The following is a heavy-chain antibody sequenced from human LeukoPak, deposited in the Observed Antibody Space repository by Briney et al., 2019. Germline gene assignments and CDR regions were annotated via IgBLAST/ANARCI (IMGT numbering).Heavy chain of an antibody. V-gene: IGHV3-30*02. CDR1: GFTFSSYG. D-gene: IGHD3-10*01. J-gene: IGHJ3*02. CDR2: IRYDGSNK. Sequence: GGSLRLSCAASGFTFSSYGMHWVRQAPGKGLEWVAFIRYDGSNKYYADSVKGRFTISRDNSKNTLYLQMNSLRDEDTAVYYCAKGFYYYGSGSLDAFDIWGQGTMVTVSS. CDR3: AKGFYYYGSGSLDAFDI.